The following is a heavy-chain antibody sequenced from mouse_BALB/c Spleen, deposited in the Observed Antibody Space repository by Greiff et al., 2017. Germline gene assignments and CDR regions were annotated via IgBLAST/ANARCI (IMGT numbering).Heavy chain of an antibody. D-gene: IGHD2-1*01. CDR1: GYTFTSYY. V-gene: IGHV1S56*01. J-gene: IGHJ3*01. CDR3: ARDGNYVRY. CDR2: IYPGDGST. Sequence: QVQLQQSGPELVKPGASVKMSCKASGYTFTSYYIHWVKQRPGQGLEWIGWIYPGDGSTKYNEKFKGKTTLTADKSSSTAYMLLSSLTSEDSAIYFCARDGNYVRYWGQGTLVTVSA.